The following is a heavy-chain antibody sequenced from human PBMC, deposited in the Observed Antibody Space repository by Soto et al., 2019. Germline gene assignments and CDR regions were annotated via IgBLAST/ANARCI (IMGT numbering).Heavy chain of an antibody. CDR3: VRDTYFPDSSGYTRCFDY. V-gene: IGHV4-39*07. J-gene: IGHJ4*02. D-gene: IGHD5-12*01. CDR2: VYYRGRS. CDR1: GGSVTNSSYY. Sequence: PSETLSLTCTVSGGSVTNSSYYWGWIRQSPGKWLEWIGSVYYRGRSYSKSSVKSRVTISVDTSKNRFSLSLNSVTASDTAVYYCVRDTYFPDSSGYTRCFDYWGQGTLVTVYS.